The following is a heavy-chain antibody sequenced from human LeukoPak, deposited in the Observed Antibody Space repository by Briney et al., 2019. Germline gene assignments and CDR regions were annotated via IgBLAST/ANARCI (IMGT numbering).Heavy chain of an antibody. CDR3: AKGSRGYTNYYFDY. CDR2: ISGRCAST. D-gene: IGHD2-2*02. CDR1: CCFFFSYD. Sequence: GCPIRLCSISCCFFFSYDMILFLQAPGKGLVLVSAISGRCASTFHAASVKGRFITSKDIPSNTVYLQMNRLRAEDTAVYYCAKGSRGYTNYYFDYWGQGTLVTVSS. J-gene: IGHJ4*02. V-gene: IGHV3-23*01.